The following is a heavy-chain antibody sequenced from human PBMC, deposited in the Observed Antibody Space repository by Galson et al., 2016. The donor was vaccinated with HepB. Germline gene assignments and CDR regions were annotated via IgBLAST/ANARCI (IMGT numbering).Heavy chain of an antibody. J-gene: IGHJ4*02. CDR3: TLWDY. V-gene: IGHV3-73*01. CDR1: GFNFSGSA. CDR2: IRSKANNYAS. Sequence: SLRLSCLASGFNFSGSAIHWVRQAPGKGLEWVGRIRSKANNYASLYAASVKGRFTISRDDSKSTTYLQLSSLKIEDTAVYYCTLWDYWAQGTHVTVSS.